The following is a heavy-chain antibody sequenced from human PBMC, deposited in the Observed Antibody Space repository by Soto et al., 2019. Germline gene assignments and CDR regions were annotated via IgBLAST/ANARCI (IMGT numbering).Heavy chain of an antibody. CDR2: IPLFGAA. D-gene: IGHD2-2*01. V-gene: IGHV1-69*12. CDR3: ASGVVLLLGAPGGFDS. J-gene: IGHJ3*02. CDR1: GETFSTSA. Sequence: QVQLVQSGAEVKKPGSSVKVSCKASGETFSTSAISWVRQAPGQGLEWVGGIPLFGAARFAKKFQGRVAIAADAATKTDYMVLTSLTPDDTAVYYWASGVVLLLGAPGGFDSWGQGTMVTVSS.